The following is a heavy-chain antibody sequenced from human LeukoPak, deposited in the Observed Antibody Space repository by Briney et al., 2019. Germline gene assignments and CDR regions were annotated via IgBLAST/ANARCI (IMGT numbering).Heavy chain of an antibody. CDR3: AAPSLNLNCSSTSCYTTYFQH. J-gene: IGHJ1*01. D-gene: IGHD2-2*02. V-gene: IGHV1-46*01. CDR1: GYTFTSYY. Sequence: GASVKVSCKASGYTFTSYYMHWVRQAPGQGLEWMGIINPSGGSTSYAQKFQGRVTMTRDTSTSTVYMELSSLRSEDTAVYYCAAPSLNLNCSSTSCYTTYFQHWGQGTLVTVSS. CDR2: INPSGGST.